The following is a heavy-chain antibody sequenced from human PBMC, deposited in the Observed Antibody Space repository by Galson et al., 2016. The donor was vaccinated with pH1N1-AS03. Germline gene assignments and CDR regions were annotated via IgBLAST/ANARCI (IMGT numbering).Heavy chain of an antibody. D-gene: IGHD6-6*01. Sequence: SLRLSCAASGFTFSTYAMGWVRQAPGKGLEWVSCISGSGGIANHADSVKGRLNTSRDNSKNPLYLQMNNLRAEETAVYYWGKGGYSTSPPAVDSWGHGTLVTVSS. CDR1: GFTFSTYA. V-gene: IGHV3-23*01. CDR3: GKGGYSTSPPAVDS. J-gene: IGHJ5*01. CDR2: ISGSGGIA.